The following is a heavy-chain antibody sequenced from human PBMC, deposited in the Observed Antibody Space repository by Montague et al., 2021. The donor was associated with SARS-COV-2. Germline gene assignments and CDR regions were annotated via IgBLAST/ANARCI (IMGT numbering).Heavy chain of an antibody. CDR2: INHSGST. V-gene: IGHV4-34*01. J-gene: IGHJ5*02. Sequence: SETLSLTCAVYGGSFSGYYWSWIRQPPGKGLEWIGEINHSGSTNYNPSLKSRVTISVDTSKNQFSLKLSSVTAADTVVYYCARGPHSLRYRYNWFDPWGQGTLVTVSS. D-gene: IGHD2-2*02. CDR3: ARGPHSLRYRYNWFDP. CDR1: GGSFSGYY.